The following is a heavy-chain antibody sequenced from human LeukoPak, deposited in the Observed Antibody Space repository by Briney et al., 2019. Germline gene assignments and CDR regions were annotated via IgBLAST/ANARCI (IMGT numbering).Heavy chain of an antibody. J-gene: IGHJ4*02. D-gene: IGHD5-12*01. CDR2: IKQDGSEK. CDR1: GFTFSSYG. CDR3: ARDRLWLLDY. Sequence: PGGSLRLSCAASGFTFSSYGMSWVRQAPGKGLEWVANIKQDGSEKYYVDSVKGRFTISRDNAKNSLYLQMNSLRAEDTAVYYCARDRLWLLDYWGQGTLVTVSS. V-gene: IGHV3-7*01.